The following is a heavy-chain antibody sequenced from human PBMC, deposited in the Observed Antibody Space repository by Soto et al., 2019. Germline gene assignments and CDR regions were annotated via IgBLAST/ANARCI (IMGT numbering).Heavy chain of an antibody. CDR2: ISGNGGST. CDR3: AKAKKLSLFDP. V-gene: IGHV3-23*01. Sequence: GGSLRLSCAASGFAFRSYAMTWVRQAPGKGLEWVSGISGNGGSTYYTDSVKGRFTISRDNSKNTLFLEMNGLSADDTAVYYCAKAKKLSLFDPWGQGILVTVAS. J-gene: IGHJ5*02. CDR1: GFAFRSYA.